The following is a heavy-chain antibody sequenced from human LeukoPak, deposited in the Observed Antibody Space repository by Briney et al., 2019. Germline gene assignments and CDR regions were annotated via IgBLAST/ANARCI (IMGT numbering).Heavy chain of an antibody. Sequence: SQTLSLTCAISGDSVSNKTAAWNWIRQSPSRGLEWLGRTYYRSKWYDDYAVSVKSRITINPDTSKNQFSLQLYSVTPEDTAVYHCARVTWQHLLLWFDSWGQGTLVTVSS. D-gene: IGHD6-13*01. CDR3: ARVTWQHLLLWFDS. CDR2: TYYRSKWYD. V-gene: IGHV6-1*01. CDR1: GDSVSNKTAA. J-gene: IGHJ5*01.